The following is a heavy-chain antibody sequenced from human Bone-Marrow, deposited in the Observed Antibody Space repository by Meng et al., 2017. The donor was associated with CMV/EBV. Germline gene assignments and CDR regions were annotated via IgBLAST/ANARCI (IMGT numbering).Heavy chain of an antibody. Sequence: ASVKVSCKASGYTFTSYGISWVRQAPGQGLEWMGWISAYNGNTNYAQKLQGRVIMTTDTSTSTAYMELRSLRSDDTAVYYCARDFDFWSGYPDYYGMDVWGQGTTVTVSS. J-gene: IGHJ6*02. V-gene: IGHV1-18*01. CDR3: ARDFDFWSGYPDYYGMDV. CDR1: GYTFTSYG. D-gene: IGHD3-3*01. CDR2: ISAYNGNT.